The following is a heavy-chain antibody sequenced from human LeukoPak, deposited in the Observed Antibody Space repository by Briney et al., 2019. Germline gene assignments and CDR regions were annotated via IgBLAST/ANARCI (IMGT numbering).Heavy chain of an antibody. CDR3: ARLQLSSRGGPFDP. V-gene: IGHV4-61*08. J-gene: IGHJ5*02. CDR1: GGSISSGGYY. D-gene: IGHD2-15*01. Sequence: SETLSLTCTVSGGSISSGGYYWSWIRQHPGKGLEWIGYIYYSGSTNYNPSLKSRVTISLDTSKNQFSLNLSSVTAADTAVYYCARLQLSSRGGPFDPWGQGILVTVSS. CDR2: IYYSGST.